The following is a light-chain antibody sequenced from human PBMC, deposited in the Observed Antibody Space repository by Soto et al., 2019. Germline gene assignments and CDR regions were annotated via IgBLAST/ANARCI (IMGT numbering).Light chain of an antibody. Sequence: QSVLTQPPSASGTPGQRVTISCSGRSSNIGANPVNWYQQLPGMAPTVLIYSNDQRPSGVPDRFSGSKSGTSASLAISGLQSEDEADYSCCSYAGTYTLWVFGGGTKLTVL. J-gene: IGLJ3*02. CDR2: SND. CDR1: SSNIGANP. CDR3: CSYAGTYTLWV. V-gene: IGLV1-44*01.